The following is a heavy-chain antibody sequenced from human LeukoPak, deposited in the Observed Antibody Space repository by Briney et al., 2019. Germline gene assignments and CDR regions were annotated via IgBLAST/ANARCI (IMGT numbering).Heavy chain of an antibody. CDR2: INPSGGST. V-gene: IGHV1-46*01. Sequence: ASVKVSCKASGYTFTSYAMNWVRQAPGQGLEWMGIINPSGGSTSYAQKFQGRVTMTRDTSISTAYMELNSLTSEDTAVYYCAKNVRDTGTFDYWGQGTLVTVSS. J-gene: IGHJ4*02. CDR3: AKNVRDTGTFDY. D-gene: IGHD5-18*01. CDR1: GYTFTSYA.